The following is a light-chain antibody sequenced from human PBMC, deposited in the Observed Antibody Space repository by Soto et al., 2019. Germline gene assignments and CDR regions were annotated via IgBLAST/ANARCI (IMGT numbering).Light chain of an antibody. CDR3: QPYCSSPT. J-gene: IGKJ1*01. CDR1: QSVSSSY. Sequence: EIVLTQSPGTLSLSPGESATLSCRASQSVSSSYLAWYQQKPGQAPRLLIYGASSRATGIPDRFSGSGSGTDFTLTISRLEPEDFAVYYCQPYCSSPTFGQGTKVEIK. V-gene: IGKV3-20*01. CDR2: GAS.